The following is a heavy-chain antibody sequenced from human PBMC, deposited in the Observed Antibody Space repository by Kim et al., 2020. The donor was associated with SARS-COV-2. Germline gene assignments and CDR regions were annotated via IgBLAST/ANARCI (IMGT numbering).Heavy chain of an antibody. CDR1: GYTFTSYA. D-gene: IGHD6-19*01. CDR3: ARGETEIVNSGWYFLADNWFDP. CDR2: INAGNGNT. Sequence: ASVKVSCKASGYTFTSYAMHWVRQAPGQRLEWMGWINAGNGNTKYSQKFQGRVTITRDTSASTAYMELSSLRSEDTAVYYCARGETEIVNSGWYFLADNWFDPWGQGTLVTVSS. V-gene: IGHV1-3*01. J-gene: IGHJ5*02.